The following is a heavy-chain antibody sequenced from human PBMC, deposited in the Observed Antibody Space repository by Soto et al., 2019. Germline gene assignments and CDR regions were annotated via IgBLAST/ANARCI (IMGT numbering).Heavy chain of an antibody. CDR2: IYSSGST. Sequence: SETLSLTCTVSGGSISSSNYYWGWIRQPPGKGLEWIGSIYSSGSTYYNPSLKSRVTISVDTSKNQFSLKLSSVTAADTAVYYCAKPSGSYLYYFDFWAQGTLVTVSS. V-gene: IGHV4-39*01. J-gene: IGHJ4*02. CDR1: GGSISSSNYY. CDR3: AKPSGSYLYYFDF. D-gene: IGHD1-26*01.